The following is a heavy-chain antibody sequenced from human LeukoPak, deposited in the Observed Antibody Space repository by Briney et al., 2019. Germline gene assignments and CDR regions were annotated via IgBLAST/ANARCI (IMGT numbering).Heavy chain of an antibody. D-gene: IGHD6-13*01. V-gene: IGHV3-66*02. J-gene: IGHJ4*02. CDR2: IYSGGST. CDR3: ARGARGYSSCWVQFDY. Sequence: PGGSLRLSCAASGFTVSSNYMSWVRQAPGKGLEWVSVIYSGGSTYYADSVKGRFTISRDNSKNTLYLQMNSLRAEDTAVYYCARGARGYSSCWVQFDYWGQGTLVTVSS. CDR1: GFTVSSNY.